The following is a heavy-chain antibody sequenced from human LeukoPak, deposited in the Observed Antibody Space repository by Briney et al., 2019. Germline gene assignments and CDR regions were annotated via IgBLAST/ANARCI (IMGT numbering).Heavy chain of an antibody. J-gene: IGHJ6*04. D-gene: IGHD3-10*02. V-gene: IGHV3-23*01. CDR3: AELGITMIGGV. Sequence: GGSLRLSCAASGFAFSSYGMSWVRQAPGKGLEWVSAISGSGGSTYYADSVKGRFTISRDNSKNSLYLQMNSLRAEDTAVYYCAELGITMIGGVWGKGTTVTISS. CDR2: ISGSGGST. CDR1: GFAFSSYG.